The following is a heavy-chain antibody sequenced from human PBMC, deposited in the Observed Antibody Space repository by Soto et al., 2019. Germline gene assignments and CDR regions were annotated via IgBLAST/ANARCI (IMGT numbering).Heavy chain of an antibody. Sequence: QVQLAESGGGVVQPGRSLRLSCIGSGFRFSDYGMHWVRQAPGKGLEWVAMMSFDGTYKYSADSVKGRLIISRDNSKNTLYLQMNSLRAEDTAVYYCAKDRRDGEYNSVYDFWGQGTLVTVSS. D-gene: IGHD4-17*01. V-gene: IGHV3-30*18. J-gene: IGHJ4*02. CDR1: GFRFSDYG. CDR2: MSFDGTYK. CDR3: AKDRRDGEYNSVYDF.